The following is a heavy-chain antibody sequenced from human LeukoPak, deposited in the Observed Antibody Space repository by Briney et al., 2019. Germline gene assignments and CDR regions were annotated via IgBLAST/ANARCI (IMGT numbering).Heavy chain of an antibody. CDR1: GYTFNNYD. CDR2: MNPNSGNT. CDR3: ARTHYDYVWGSYSSFDY. V-gene: IGHV1-8*01. J-gene: IGHJ4*02. Sequence: ASVKVSCKASGYTFNNYDINWVRQATGQGLEWMGWMNPNSGNTGYAQKFQGRVTMTRNTSISTAYMELSSLRSEDTAVYYCARTHYDYVWGSYSSFDYWGQGTLVTVSS. D-gene: IGHD3-16*01.